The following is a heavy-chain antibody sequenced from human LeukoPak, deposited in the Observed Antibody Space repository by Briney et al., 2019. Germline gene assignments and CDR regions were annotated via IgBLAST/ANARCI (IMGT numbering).Heavy chain of an antibody. J-gene: IGHJ2*01. CDR1: GGSFSGYY. V-gene: IGHV4-34*01. CDR2: INHSGST. D-gene: IGHD4-23*01. Sequence: SETLSLTCAVYGGSFSGYYWSWIRQPPGKGLEWIGEINHSGSTNYNPSLKSRVTISVDTSKNQFSLKLSSVTAADTAVYYCARGEVGATVVTPRPRVHYWYFDLWGRGTLVTVSS. CDR3: ARGEVGATVVTPRPRVHYWYFDL.